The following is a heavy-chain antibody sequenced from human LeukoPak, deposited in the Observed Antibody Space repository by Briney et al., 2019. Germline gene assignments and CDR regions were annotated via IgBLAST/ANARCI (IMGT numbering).Heavy chain of an antibody. CDR2: IYYSGIT. D-gene: IGHD3-22*01. Sequence: SETLSLTCTVSGGSISSSNFYWGWIRQPPGKGLEWIGSIYYSGITYYNPSLKSRVTISVDTSKNQFSLKLSSVTAADTAVYYCAREVGLYYVSSGYGYWGQGTLVTVSS. V-gene: IGHV4-39*07. J-gene: IGHJ4*02. CDR3: AREVGLYYVSSGYGY. CDR1: GGSISSSNFY.